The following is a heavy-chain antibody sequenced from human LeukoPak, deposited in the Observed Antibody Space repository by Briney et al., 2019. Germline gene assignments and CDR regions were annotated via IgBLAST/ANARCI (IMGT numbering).Heavy chain of an antibody. J-gene: IGHJ4*02. CDR2: IYSGGST. CDR1: GFTVSSNY. CDR3: AKWAGYSSTWYGLFDC. D-gene: IGHD6-13*01. Sequence: GGSLRLSCAASGFTVSSNYMSWVRQAPGKGLEWVSVIYSGGSTYYADSVKGRFTISRDNSKNTLYLQMNSLRAEVTAVYYCAKWAGYSSTWYGLFDCWGQGTLVTVSS. V-gene: IGHV3-66*01.